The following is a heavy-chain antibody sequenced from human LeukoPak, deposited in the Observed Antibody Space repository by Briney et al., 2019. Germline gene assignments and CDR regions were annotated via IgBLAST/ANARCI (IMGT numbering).Heavy chain of an antibody. Sequence: GGSLRLSCAASGFTFSSYWMSWGRQAPGKGLEWVANIKQDGSEKYYVDSVKGRFTISRDNAKNSLYLQMNSLRAEDTAVYYCARVRTYYYDSSGYPDYWGQGTLVTVSS. CDR1: GFTFSSYW. CDR2: IKQDGSEK. D-gene: IGHD3-22*01. V-gene: IGHV3-7*01. J-gene: IGHJ4*02. CDR3: ARVRTYYYDSSGYPDY.